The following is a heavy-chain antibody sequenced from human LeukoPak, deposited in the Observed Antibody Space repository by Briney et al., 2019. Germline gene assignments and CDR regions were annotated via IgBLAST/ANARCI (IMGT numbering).Heavy chain of an antibody. J-gene: IGHJ4*02. CDR1: GFTFVDSA. CDR3: AGNYYDSSVWTPFDY. CDR2: IRWNNNDI. D-gene: IGHD3-22*01. V-gene: IGHV3-9*01. Sequence: AGGSLRLSCEASGFTFVDSAMNWFRQAPGKGLEWVSGIRWNNNDIGYADSVKGRFTISRDHAKNSLYLQMNSLRAEDTAVYYCAGNYYDSSVWTPFDYWGQGTLVTVSS.